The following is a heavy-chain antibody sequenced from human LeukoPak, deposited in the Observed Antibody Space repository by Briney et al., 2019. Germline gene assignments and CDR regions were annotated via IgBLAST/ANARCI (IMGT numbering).Heavy chain of an antibody. CDR3: AREGLGIAVGGTVGDY. V-gene: IGHV1-18*01. CDR1: GYSFTSYG. D-gene: IGHD6-19*01. Sequence: AAVNVSRTASGYSFTSYGISWVRQAPGPGLEWMGWISAYNGNTNYAQKLQGRVTMTTDTSTSSAYMELRSLRSDDTAVYYCAREGLGIAVGGTVGDYWGQGTLVTVFS. CDR2: ISAYNGNT. J-gene: IGHJ4*02.